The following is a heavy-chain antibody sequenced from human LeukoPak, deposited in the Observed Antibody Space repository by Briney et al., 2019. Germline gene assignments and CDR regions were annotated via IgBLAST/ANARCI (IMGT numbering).Heavy chain of an antibody. D-gene: IGHD3-10*01. V-gene: IGHV3-48*03. CDR1: GFRFSSYE. CDR3: ASAYYDAGNYPYYFDY. J-gene: IGHJ4*02. CDR2: VSSSGSTI. Sequence: GGSLRLSCAASGFRFSSYEMNWVRQAPGKGLEWVSYVSSSGSTIYYADSVRGRFTISRDNAKNLLNLQMNSLRAEDTAVYYCASAYYDAGNYPYYFDYWGQGTLVSVSS.